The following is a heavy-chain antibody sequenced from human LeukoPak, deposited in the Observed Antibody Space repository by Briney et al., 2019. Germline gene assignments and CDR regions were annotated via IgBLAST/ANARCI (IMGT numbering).Heavy chain of an antibody. V-gene: IGHV3-7*05. CDR1: GFIFSSHW. J-gene: IGHJ4*02. CDR2: INQDGSAK. CDR3: VRAGCSGGGCYAALFDY. D-gene: IGHD2-15*01. Sequence: GESLRLSCEASGFIFSSHWMSWVRQAPGKGLEWVANINQDGSAKYYVDSVKGRFTISRDNTKNSLYQQMNSLRAEDTAVYYCVRAGCSGGGCYAALFDYWGQGTLVTASS.